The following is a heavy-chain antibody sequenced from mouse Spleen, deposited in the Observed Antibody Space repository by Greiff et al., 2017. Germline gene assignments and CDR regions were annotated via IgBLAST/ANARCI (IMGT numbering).Heavy chain of an antibody. Sequence: EVMLVESGGGLVKPGGSLKLSCAASGFTFSDYGMHWVRQAPEKGLEWVAYISSGSSTIYYADTVKGRFTISRDNAKNTLFLQMTSLRSEDTAMYYCARDGAMVYDGYPFAYWGQGTLVTVSA. CDR2: ISSGSSTI. J-gene: IGHJ3*01. CDR3: ARDGAMVYDGYPFAY. V-gene: IGHV5-17*01. CDR1: GFTFSDYG. D-gene: IGHD2-3*01.